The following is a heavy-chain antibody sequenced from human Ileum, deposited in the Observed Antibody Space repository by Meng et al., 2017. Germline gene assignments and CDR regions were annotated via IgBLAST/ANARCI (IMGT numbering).Heavy chain of an antibody. V-gene: IGHV4-39*01. D-gene: IGHD2-2*01. J-gene: IGHJ5*02. CDR2: ITYTGNS. CDR3: AGQPTSSGAGHSWFDP. CDR1: GGSVTSSSYD. Sequence: QLQLQESGPGLVKPTETLSLTCIVSGGSVTSSSYDWGWIRQPPGKGLEWIGGITYTGNSYTTPSLKTRLTTSLDTSKNQFSLRLNSLTAADTAVYYCAGQPTSSGAGHSWFDPWGQGILVTVSS.